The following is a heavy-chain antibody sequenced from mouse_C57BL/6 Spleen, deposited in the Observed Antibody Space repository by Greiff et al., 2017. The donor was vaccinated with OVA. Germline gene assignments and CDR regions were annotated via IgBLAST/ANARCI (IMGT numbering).Heavy chain of an antibody. V-gene: IGHV1-4*01. CDR3: ASDSVITTVVDFDC. J-gene: IGHJ2*01. D-gene: IGHD1-1*01. CDR2: INPSSGYT. CDR1: GYTFTSYT. Sequence: QVQLQQSGAELARPGASVKMSCKASGYTFTSYTMHWVKQRPGQGLEWIGYINPSSGYTKYNQKFKDKATLTADKSSSTAYMQLSSLTSEDSAVYYSASDSVITTVVDFDCWGQGATLTVSS.